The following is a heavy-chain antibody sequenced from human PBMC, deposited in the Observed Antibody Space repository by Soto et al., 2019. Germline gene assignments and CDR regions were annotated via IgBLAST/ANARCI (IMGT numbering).Heavy chain of an antibody. CDR3: ARSFGWDVSGRNHYAF. D-gene: IGHD3-10*01. Sequence: YGPTLVNHTQTLTLTCTFSGFSLSTRLVGVGWVRQPPGKALEWLALVYWDDIERCSPSLKNRLTITKDPSKNQVVLTMTDMDPVDTATYYCARSFGWDVSGRNHYAFWSRGSLVTVSS. J-gene: IGHJ4*02. V-gene: IGHV2-5*02. CDR1: GFSLSTRLVG. CDR2: VYWDDIE.